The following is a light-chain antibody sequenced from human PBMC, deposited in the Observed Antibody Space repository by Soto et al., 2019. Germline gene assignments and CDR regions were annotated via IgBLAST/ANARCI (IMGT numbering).Light chain of an antibody. CDR1: NSDVGSYNF. V-gene: IGLV2-23*01. J-gene: IGLJ1*01. CDR2: EGS. CDR3: CSYGGSSTYV. Sequence: QSALTQPASVSGSPGQSITISCTGTNSDVGSYNFVSWFQQHPGKAPKVMIYEGSKRPSGVSNRFSGSKSGNTASLTISGLQAEDGADYYCCSYGGSSTYVFGSGTKLTVL.